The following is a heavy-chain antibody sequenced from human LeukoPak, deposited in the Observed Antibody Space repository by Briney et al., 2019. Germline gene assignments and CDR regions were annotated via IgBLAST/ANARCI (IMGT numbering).Heavy chain of an antibody. J-gene: IGHJ4*02. D-gene: IGHD5-12*01. Sequence: SETLSLTCAVYGGSFSGYYWCWIRQPPGKGLEWIGEINHSGSTNYNPSLKSRVTISVDTSKNQFSLKLSSVTAADTAVYYCARGSLRWLQLRGYFDYWGQGTLVTVSS. CDR1: GGSFSGYY. CDR3: ARGSLRWLQLRGYFDY. V-gene: IGHV4-34*01. CDR2: INHSGST.